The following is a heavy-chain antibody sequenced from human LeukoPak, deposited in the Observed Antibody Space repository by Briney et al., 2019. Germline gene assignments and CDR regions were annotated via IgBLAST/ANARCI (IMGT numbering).Heavy chain of an antibody. J-gene: IGHJ4*02. CDR3: ARGIDGYNFLNRGEYYYFDY. CDR1: GGSISSSSYY. CDR2: FYTSGST. V-gene: IGHV4-61*02. Sequence: SETLSLTCTVSGGSISSSSYYWGWIRQPAGKGLEWIGRFYTSGSTNYNPSLKSRVTISVDTSKNQFSLKLNSVTAADTAVYYCARGIDGYNFLNRGEYYYFDYWGQGTLVTVSS. D-gene: IGHD5-24*01.